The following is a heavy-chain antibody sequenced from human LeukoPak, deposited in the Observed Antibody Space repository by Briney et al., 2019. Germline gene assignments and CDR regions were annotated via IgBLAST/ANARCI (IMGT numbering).Heavy chain of an antibody. V-gene: IGHV3-64*01. Sequence: GGSLRLSCAASGFTFSTYAMHWVRQAPGKGLEYVSAISSNGGSTYYANSVKGRSTISRDNSKNTLYLQMGSLRAEDMAVYYCARGSRNYYDSSGYYYYWGQGTLVTVSS. CDR1: GFTFSTYA. CDR2: ISSNGGST. CDR3: ARGSRNYYDSSGYYYY. J-gene: IGHJ4*02. D-gene: IGHD3-22*01.